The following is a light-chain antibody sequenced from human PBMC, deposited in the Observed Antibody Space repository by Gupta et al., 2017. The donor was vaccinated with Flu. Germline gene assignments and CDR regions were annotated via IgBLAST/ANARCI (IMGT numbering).Light chain of an antibody. CDR3: SSYKNTHTRVV. CDR1: SSDVVGYNY. Sequence: ITISCTGTSSDVVGYNYVSWYQQHPGKAPKLMMCEVSNRPSGVPKRFSGSKSGTTASLCITGLQSEDEADYYCSSYKNTHTRVVFGGGTKLTVL. V-gene: IGLV2-14*01. CDR2: EVS. J-gene: IGLJ2*01.